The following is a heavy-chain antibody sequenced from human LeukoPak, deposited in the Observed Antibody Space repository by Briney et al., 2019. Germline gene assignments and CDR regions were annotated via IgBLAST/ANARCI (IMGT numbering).Heavy chain of an antibody. CDR1: GFTFSSYA. CDR2: ISGSGGST. J-gene: IGHJ6*02. Sequence: AGGSLRLSCAASGFTFSSYAMSWVRQAPGKGLEWVSAISGSGGSTYYADSVKGRFTISRDNAKNTLYLQMNSLRTEDTAVYYCARAQYYDSTTAGGMDVWGQGTTVTVSS. V-gene: IGHV3-23*01. D-gene: IGHD3-22*01. CDR3: ARAQYYDSTTAGGMDV.